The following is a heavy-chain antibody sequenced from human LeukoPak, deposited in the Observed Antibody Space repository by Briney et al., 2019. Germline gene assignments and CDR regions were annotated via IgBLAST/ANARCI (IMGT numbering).Heavy chain of an antibody. D-gene: IGHD3-22*01. CDR3: ARAAYYYDSSGYYYGY. J-gene: IGHJ4*02. Sequence: GASVKVSCKASGYTFTNYYIHWVRQAPGQGREWMGWINPNSGGTNYAQKFQGRVTMTRDTSISTAYMELSRLRSDDTAVYYCARAAYYYDSSGYYYGYWGQGTLVTVSS. CDR1: GYTFTNYY. V-gene: IGHV1-2*02. CDR2: INPNSGGT.